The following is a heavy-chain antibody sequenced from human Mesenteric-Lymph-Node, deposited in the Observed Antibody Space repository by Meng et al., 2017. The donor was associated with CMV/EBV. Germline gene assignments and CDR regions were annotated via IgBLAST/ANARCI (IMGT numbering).Heavy chain of an antibody. V-gene: IGHV3-7*01. CDR1: GFTFSSYW. CDR2: IKQDGSEK. D-gene: IGHD1-26*01. CDR3: ARGGWEPRDLDY. Sequence: CAASGFTFSSYWMSWVRQAPGKGLEWVANIKQDGSEKYYVDSVKGRFTISRDNAKNSLYLQMNSLRAEDTAVYYCARGGWEPRDLDYWGQGTLVTVSS. J-gene: IGHJ4*02.